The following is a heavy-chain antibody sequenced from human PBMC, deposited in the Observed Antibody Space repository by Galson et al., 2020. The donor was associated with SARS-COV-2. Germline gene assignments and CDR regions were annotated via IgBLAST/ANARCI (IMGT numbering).Heavy chain of an antibody. J-gene: IGHJ2*01. V-gene: IGHV1-2*02. Sequence: SVTVSCKASGYTFTGYYMHWVRQAPGQGLEWMGWLNPNSVGTNYAQKFQGRVTMTRDTSNSTAYMELSRLRSDGTAVYYFARDSGAWEPGSRSWFALWGRGTLVTVSS. CDR3: ARDSGAWEPGSRSWFAL. CDR2: LNPNSVGT. CDR1: GYTFTGYY. D-gene: IGHD6-13*01.